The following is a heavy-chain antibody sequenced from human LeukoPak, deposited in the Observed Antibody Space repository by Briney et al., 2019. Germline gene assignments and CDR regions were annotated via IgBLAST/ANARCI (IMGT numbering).Heavy chain of an antibody. CDR1: GYSISSGYY. CDR2: INHSGST. Sequence: SETLSLTCAVSGYSISSGYYWSWIRQPPGKGLEWIGEINHSGSTNYNPSLKSRVTISVDTSKNQFSLKLSSVTAADTAVCYCARVRNEDIVVVPAAKPGNWFGPWGQGTLVTVSS. CDR3: ARVRNEDIVVVPAAKPGNWFGP. J-gene: IGHJ5*02. D-gene: IGHD2-2*02. V-gene: IGHV4-34*01.